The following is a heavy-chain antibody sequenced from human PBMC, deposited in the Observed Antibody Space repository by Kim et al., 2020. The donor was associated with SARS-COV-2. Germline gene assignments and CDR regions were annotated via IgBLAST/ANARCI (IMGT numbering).Heavy chain of an antibody. CDR3: ARGFRGSYHDY. D-gene: IGHD1-26*01. V-gene: IGHV4-4*02. Sequence: TNYNPSLKSRVTISVDKSKNQFSLKLSSVTAADTAVYYCARGFRGSYHDYWGQGTLVTVSS. J-gene: IGHJ4*02. CDR2: T.